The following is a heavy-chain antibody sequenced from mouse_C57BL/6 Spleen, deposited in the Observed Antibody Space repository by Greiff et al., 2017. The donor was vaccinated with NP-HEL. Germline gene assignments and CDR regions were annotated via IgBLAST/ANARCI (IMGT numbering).Heavy chain of an antibody. J-gene: IGHJ4*01. CDR1: GFTFSDYG. CDR2: ISSGSSTI. D-gene: IGHD4-1*01. V-gene: IGHV5-17*01. Sequence: EVKVVESGGGLVKPGGSLKLSCAASGFTFSDYGMHWVRQAPEKGLEWVAYISSGSSTIYYADTVKGRFTISRDNAKNTLFLQMTSLRSEDTALYYCARGLGDAMDYWGKGTSVTVS. CDR3: ARGLGDAMDY.